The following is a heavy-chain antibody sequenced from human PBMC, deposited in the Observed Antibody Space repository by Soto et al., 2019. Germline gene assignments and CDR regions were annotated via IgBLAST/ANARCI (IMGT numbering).Heavy chain of an antibody. D-gene: IGHD1-1*01. CDR1: GYTFTSYG. J-gene: IGHJ3*02. CDR2: ISAYNGNT. Sequence: ASVKVSCKASGYTFTSYGISWVRQAPGQGLEWMGWISAYNGNTNYAQKLQGRVTMTTDTSTSTAYMELSSLRSEDTAVYYCATSQTGTPDAFDIWGQGTMVTVSS. CDR3: ATSQTGTPDAFDI. V-gene: IGHV1-18*01.